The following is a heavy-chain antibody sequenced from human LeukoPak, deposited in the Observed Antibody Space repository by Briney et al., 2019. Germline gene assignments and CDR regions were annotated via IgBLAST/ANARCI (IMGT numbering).Heavy chain of an antibody. CDR3: AKGNSGSYRFDAFDI. Sequence: QPGGSLRLSCAASGFTFSSYGMHWVRQAPGKGLEWVAFIRYDGSNKYYADSVKGRFTISRDNSENTLYLQMNSLRAEDTAVYYCAKGNSGSYRFDAFDIWGQGTMVTVSS. V-gene: IGHV3-30*02. CDR2: IRYDGSNK. J-gene: IGHJ3*02. CDR1: GFTFSSYG. D-gene: IGHD1-26*01.